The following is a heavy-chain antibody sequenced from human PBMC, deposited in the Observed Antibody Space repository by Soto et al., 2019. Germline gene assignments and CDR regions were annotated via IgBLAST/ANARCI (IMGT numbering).Heavy chain of an antibody. D-gene: IGHD3-9*01. V-gene: IGHV3-23*01. CDR1: GFTFTNYA. Sequence: PGGSLRLSCVASGFTFTNYAMSWVRQAPGKGLEWVSAISGSGGSTYYADSVKGRFTISRDKSKNTLDLQMNSLRAEDTAVYYCAKVANADILTGYYSNFDYWGHGTLVTVSS. CDR3: AKVANADILTGYYSNFDY. CDR2: ISGSGGST. J-gene: IGHJ4*01.